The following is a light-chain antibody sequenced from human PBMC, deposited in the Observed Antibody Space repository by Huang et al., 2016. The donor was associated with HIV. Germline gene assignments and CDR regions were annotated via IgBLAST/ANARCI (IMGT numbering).Light chain of an antibody. Sequence: DVVMTQSPLFLPVTLGQPASISCRSSQSLEHSDGTTYLNWYHQRPSQTTRRLIYKVSKRDSGVPDRCSGSGSGTDFTLKVSRVEAEDIGLYYCMQGTHWPPRGGAFGQGTKVDIK. CDR1: QSLEHSDGTTY. J-gene: IGKJ1*01. CDR3: MQGTHWPPRGGA. CDR2: KVS. V-gene: IGKV2-30*02.